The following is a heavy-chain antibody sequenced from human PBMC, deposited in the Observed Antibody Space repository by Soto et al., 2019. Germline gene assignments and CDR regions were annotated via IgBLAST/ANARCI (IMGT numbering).Heavy chain of an antibody. Sequence: GESLKISCAASGFTYSNYAMSWVRQAPGKGLDWVSCVRGSGSLTYYAVPVKGRFTVARDNSKNMLFLQMNSLGDEDPALYDCVQDSIKGAYGYWGQGTPVTVSS. CDR3: VQDSIKGAYGY. J-gene: IGHJ4*02. CDR1: GFTYSNYA. V-gene: IGHV3-23*01. CDR2: VRGSGSLT. D-gene: IGHD3-16*01.